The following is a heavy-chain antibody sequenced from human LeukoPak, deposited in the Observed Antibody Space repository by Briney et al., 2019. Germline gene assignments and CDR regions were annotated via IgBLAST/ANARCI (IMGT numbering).Heavy chain of an antibody. J-gene: IGHJ6*03. CDR2: MNPNSGNT. D-gene: IGHD3-10*01. CDR1: GYTFTSYD. V-gene: IGHV1-8*01. CDR3: ARMYYYGSGSYYNGPARAYYYYMDV. Sequence: ASVKVSCKASGYTFTSYDINWVRQATGQGLEWMGWMNPNSGNTGYAQKFQGRVTMTRNTSISTAYMELSNLRSEDTAVYYCARMYYYGSGSYYNGPARAYYYYMDVWGKGTTVTVSS.